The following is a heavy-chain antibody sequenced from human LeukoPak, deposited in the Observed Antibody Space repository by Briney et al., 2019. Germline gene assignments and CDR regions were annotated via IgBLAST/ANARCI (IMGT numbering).Heavy chain of an antibody. J-gene: IGHJ4*02. CDR3: ARVPDYGGRFDY. CDR1: GGSINDDS. V-gene: IGHV4-59*12. CDR2: LYKSGTT. D-gene: IGHD4-23*01. Sequence: PSETLSLTCTVSGGSINDDSWSWIRQPPGKGLEWIGYLYKSGTTKYNPSLKSPVTISLDTSKNQFSLKLSSVTAADTAVYYCARVPDYGGRFDYWGQGTLVTVSS.